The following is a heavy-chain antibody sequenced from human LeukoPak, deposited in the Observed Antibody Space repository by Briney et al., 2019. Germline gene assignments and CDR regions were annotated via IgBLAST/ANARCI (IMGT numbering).Heavy chain of an antibody. D-gene: IGHD1-26*01. CDR1: GFTFSSYD. CDR3: AKGSGSDGYFYYYYMDV. Sequence: GGSLRLSCAASGFTFSSYDMHWVRQAPGKGLEWVTFIRYDERNKYYADSVKGRFTISRDNSKSTLYLQMNSLRAEDTTVYYCAKGSGSDGYFYYYYMDVWGKGTTVTVSS. V-gene: IGHV3-30*02. J-gene: IGHJ6*03. CDR2: IRYDERNK.